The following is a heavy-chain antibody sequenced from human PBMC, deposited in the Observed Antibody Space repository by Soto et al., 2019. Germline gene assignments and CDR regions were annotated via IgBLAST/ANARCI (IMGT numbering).Heavy chain of an antibody. D-gene: IGHD3-10*01. J-gene: IGHJ4*02. CDR3: ARQDDYYGSGIDY. CDR2: IYYSGST. CDR1: GGSISSSSYY. Sequence: PSETLSLTCTVSGGSISSSSYYWGWIRQPPGKGLEWIGSIYYSGSTYYNPSLKSRVTISVDTSKNQFSLKLSSVTAADTAVYYCARQDDYYGSGIDYWGQGTLVTVSS. V-gene: IGHV4-39*01.